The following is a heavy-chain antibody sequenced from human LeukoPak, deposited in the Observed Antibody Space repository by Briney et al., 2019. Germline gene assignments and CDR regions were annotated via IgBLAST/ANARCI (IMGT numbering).Heavy chain of an antibody. J-gene: IGHJ3*02. CDR1: GFTFSSYS. Sequence: GGSLRLSCAASGFTFSSYSMNWVHQTPGKGLEWVSSISSSSSYIYYAGSLKGRFTISRDNAKNSLYLQMNSLRAEDTAVYYCARGYCSSTSCFFAFDIWGQGTMVTVSS. V-gene: IGHV3-21*01. CDR2: ISSSSSYI. D-gene: IGHD2-2*01. CDR3: ARGYCSSTSCFFAFDI.